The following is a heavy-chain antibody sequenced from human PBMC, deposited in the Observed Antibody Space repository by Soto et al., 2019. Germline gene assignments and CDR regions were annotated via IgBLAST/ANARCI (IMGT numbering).Heavy chain of an antibody. CDR2: ISAYNGNT. Sequence: GASVKVSCKASGYTFTSYGISWVRQDPGQGLEWMGWISAYNGNTNYAQKLQGRVTMTTDTSTSTAYMELRSLRSDDTAVYYCARDPVGSQGILTGYYLGARFDPWGQGTLVTVSS. D-gene: IGHD3-9*01. J-gene: IGHJ5*02. CDR1: GYTFTSYG. CDR3: ARDPVGSQGILTGYYLGARFDP. V-gene: IGHV1-18*01.